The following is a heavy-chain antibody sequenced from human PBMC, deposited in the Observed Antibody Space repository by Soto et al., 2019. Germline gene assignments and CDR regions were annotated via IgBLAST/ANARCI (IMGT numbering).Heavy chain of an antibody. V-gene: IGHV4-30-4*01. CDR2: IYYSGST. CDR1: GGSISSGDYY. Sequence: SETLSLTCTVSGGSISSGDYYWSWIRQPPGKGLEWIGYIYYSGSTYYNPSLKSRVTISVDTSKNQFSLKLSSVTAADTAVYYCARAVAGQRVFDYWGQGTLVTVSS. D-gene: IGHD6-19*01. J-gene: IGHJ4*02. CDR3: ARAVAGQRVFDY.